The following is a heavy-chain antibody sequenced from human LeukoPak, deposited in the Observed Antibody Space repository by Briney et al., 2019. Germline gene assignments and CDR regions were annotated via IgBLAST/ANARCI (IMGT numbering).Heavy chain of an antibody. CDR2: IRYNGNDN. Sequence: GGSLRLSCAASGFTFNTYGLHWVRQAPGKGLEWVAFIRYNGNDNYYTDSVKGRFTISRDNSKNTLYLQIHSLGAEDTAVYYCAKYVFSYGSGSYLAHWGQGTQVTVSS. CDR1: GFTFNTYG. CDR3: AKYVFSYGSGSYLAH. V-gene: IGHV3-30*02. D-gene: IGHD3-10*01. J-gene: IGHJ4*02.